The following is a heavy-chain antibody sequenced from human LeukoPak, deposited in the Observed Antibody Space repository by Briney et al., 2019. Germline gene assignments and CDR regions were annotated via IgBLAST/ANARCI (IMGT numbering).Heavy chain of an antibody. J-gene: IGHJ4*02. CDR2: IYHSGST. V-gene: IGHV4-38-2*01. CDR3: ARSITIFGVDDKFDY. D-gene: IGHD3-3*01. Sequence: SETLSLTCSVSGYSISSGNYWGWIRLPPGKGLQWIGSIYHSGSTYYNPSLKSRVTISVDTSKNQLSLKLSSVTAADTAMYYCARSITIFGVDDKFDYWGQGTLVTVSS. CDR1: GYSISSGNY.